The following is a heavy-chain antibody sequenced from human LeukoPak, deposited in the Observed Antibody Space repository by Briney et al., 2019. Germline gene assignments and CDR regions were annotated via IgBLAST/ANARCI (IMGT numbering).Heavy chain of an antibody. D-gene: IGHD2-8*01. V-gene: IGHV1-69*13. J-gene: IGHJ3*02. Sequence: GASVKVSCKASGYTFTSYGISWARQAPGQGLEWMGGIIPIFGTANYAQKFQGRVTITADESTSTAYMELSSLRSEDTAVYYCAREGSMREGFYAFDIWGQGTMVTVSS. CDR2: IIPIFGTA. CDR3: AREGSMREGFYAFDI. CDR1: GYTFTSYG.